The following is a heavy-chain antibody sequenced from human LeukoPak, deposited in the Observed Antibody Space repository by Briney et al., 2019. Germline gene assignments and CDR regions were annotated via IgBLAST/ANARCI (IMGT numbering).Heavy chain of an antibody. D-gene: IGHD3-10*01. V-gene: IGHV1-2*02. J-gene: IGHJ4*02. CDR2: INPNNGGT. CDR1: GYTFTGYY. CDR3: ARDRLMVRGVIPGF. Sequence: VASVKVSCKASGYTFTGYYMHWVRRAPGQGLEWMGWINPNNGGTTYAQKFQGRVTVTRDTSISTAYMELSSLTSDDTAVYYCARDRLMVRGVIPGFWGQGTLVTVSS.